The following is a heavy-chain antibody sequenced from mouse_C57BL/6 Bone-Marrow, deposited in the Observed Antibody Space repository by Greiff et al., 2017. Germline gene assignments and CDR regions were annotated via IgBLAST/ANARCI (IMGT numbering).Heavy chain of an antibody. J-gene: IGHJ1*03. Sequence: EVKLMESGGGLVQPGGSMKLSCAASGFTFSDAWMDWVRQSPEKGLEWVAEIRNKANNHATYYAESVKGRFTISRDDSKSSVYLQMNSLRAEDTGIYYCTLYYDYDDWYFDVWGTGTTVTVSS. CDR2: IRNKANNHAT. D-gene: IGHD2-4*01. V-gene: IGHV6-6*01. CDR1: GFTFSDAW. CDR3: TLYYDYDDWYFDV.